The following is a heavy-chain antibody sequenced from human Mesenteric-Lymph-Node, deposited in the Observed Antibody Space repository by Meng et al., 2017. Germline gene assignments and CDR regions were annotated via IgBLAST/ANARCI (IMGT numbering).Heavy chain of an antibody. J-gene: IGHJ4*02. CDR3: ARGGLRYYYDSSGYYYLY. V-gene: IGHV5-51*01. CDR2: IYPGDSDT. CDR1: GYSFTSYW. Sequence: GESLKISCKGSGYSFTSYWIGWVRQMPGKGLEWMGIIYPGDSDTRYSPSFQGQVTISADKSISTAYLQWSSLKASDTAMYYCARGGLRYYYDSSGYYYLYWGQGTLVTVSS. D-gene: IGHD3-22*01.